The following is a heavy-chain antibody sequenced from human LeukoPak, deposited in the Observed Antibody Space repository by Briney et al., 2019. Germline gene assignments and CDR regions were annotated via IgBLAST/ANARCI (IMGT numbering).Heavy chain of an antibody. V-gene: IGHV4-59*01. CDR2: IYYSGST. CDR3: AREEYYFDY. D-gene: IGHD3-10*01. J-gene: IGHJ4*02. Sequence: SQTLSLTCTVSGGSISSYYWSWIRQPPGKGLEWIGYIYYSGSTNYNPSLKSRVTISVDTSKNQFSLKLSSVTAADTAVYYCAREEYYFDYWGQGTLVTVSS. CDR1: GGSISSYY.